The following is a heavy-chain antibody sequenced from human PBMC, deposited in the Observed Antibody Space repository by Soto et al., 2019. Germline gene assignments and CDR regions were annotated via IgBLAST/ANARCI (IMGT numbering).Heavy chain of an antibody. D-gene: IGHD4-17*01. CDR3: ARRTVTTFGGHYFDY. Sequence: LSLTCTVSGGSISSSSYYWGWIRQPPGKGLEWIGSIYYSGSTYYNPSLKSRVTISVDTSKNQFSLKLSSVTAADTAVYYCARRTVTTFGGHYFDYWGQGTLVTVSS. V-gene: IGHV4-39*01. CDR1: GGSISSSSYY. J-gene: IGHJ4*02. CDR2: IYYSGST.